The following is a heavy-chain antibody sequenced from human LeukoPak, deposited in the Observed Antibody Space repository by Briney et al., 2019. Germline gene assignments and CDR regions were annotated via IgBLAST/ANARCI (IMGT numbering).Heavy chain of an antibody. J-gene: IGHJ6*03. Sequence: QPGGSLRLSCAASGFTVSSNYMSWVRQAPGKGLEWVSVIYSGGRTYYADSVKGRFTISRANSKNTLYLEMNSLRAEDTAVYYCARVHYGSGSLYYYYYMDVWGKGTTVTISS. CDR2: IYSGGRT. CDR3: ARVHYGSGSLYYYYYMDV. V-gene: IGHV3-66*01. D-gene: IGHD3-10*01. CDR1: GFTVSSNY.